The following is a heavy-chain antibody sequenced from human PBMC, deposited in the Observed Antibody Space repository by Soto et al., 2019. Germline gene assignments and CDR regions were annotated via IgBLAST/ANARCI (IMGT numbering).Heavy chain of an antibody. V-gene: IGHV1-3*04. CDR2: INTDNGDA. J-gene: IGHJ4*02. Sequence: GSVKVAFKAAGYTFTSYSIHWVRQAPGQGLQWIGWINTDNGDAKYSQKFQGRVTVTRDTSATTAYMEVSSLRSEDTAVYYCARGAPYESSGYYYLSFDFWGQGTLVTVSS. CDR3: ARGAPYESSGYYYLSFDF. D-gene: IGHD3-22*01. CDR1: GYTFTSYS.